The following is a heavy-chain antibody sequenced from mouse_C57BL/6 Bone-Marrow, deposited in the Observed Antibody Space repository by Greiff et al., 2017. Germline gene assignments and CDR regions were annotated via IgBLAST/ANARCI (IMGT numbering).Heavy chain of an antibody. V-gene: IGHV1-31*01. CDR2: IYPYNGVS. D-gene: IGHD2-1*01. CDR3: ARSGRSTMVTTPYYYAMDY. J-gene: IGHJ4*01. CDR1: GYSFTGYY. Sequence: EVQLQQSGPELVKPGASVKISCKASGYSFTGYYMHWVKQSHGNILDWIGYIYPYNGVSSYNQKFKGKATLTVDKSSSTAYMELRSLTSEDSAVYYCARSGRSTMVTTPYYYAMDYWGQGTSVTVSS.